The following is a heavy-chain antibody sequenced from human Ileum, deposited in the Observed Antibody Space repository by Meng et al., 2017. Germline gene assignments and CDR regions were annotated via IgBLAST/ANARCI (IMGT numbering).Heavy chain of an antibody. CDR3: TRDLGFTSA. CDR2: MSDSGTT. D-gene: IGHD3-10*01. CDR1: GGSTSSSTYY. V-gene: IGHV4-39*07. Sequence: QLQLQQSGPGLVQPSATLSLTCSVSGGSTSSSTYYWGWVSQPPGKGLEYIGIMSDSGTTSYNPSLKSRVTISMDTSKNQFSLKMKSVTAADTAIYYCTRDLGFTSAWGQGTLVTVSS. J-gene: IGHJ5*02.